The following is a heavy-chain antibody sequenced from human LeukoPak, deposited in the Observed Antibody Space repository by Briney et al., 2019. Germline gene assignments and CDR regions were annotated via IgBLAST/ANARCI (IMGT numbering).Heavy chain of an antibody. D-gene: IGHD3-22*01. Sequence: PARSLRLSCAVSGFTFSYYTMHWVRQAPHQGLDLEAVISYYGSNEYYADSVNGRFTISTVNTNNTLYLQMNSLRAEATAAYYFARVLNYYDSSGYYFSYWGQGTLVTVSS. CDR3: ARVLNYYDSSGYYFSY. V-gene: IGHV3-30-3*01. CDR2: ISYYGSNE. CDR1: GFTFSYYT. J-gene: IGHJ4*02.